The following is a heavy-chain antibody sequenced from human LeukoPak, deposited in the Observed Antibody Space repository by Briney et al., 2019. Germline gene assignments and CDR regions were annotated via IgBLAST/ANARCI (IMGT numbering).Heavy chain of an antibody. V-gene: IGHV1-2*02. J-gene: IGHJ4*02. CDR3: ALVVVAAGALDY. CDR2: INPNSGGT. Sequence: ASVKVSCKASGYAFTGYYMHWVRQAPGQGLEWMGWINPNSGGTNSAQKFQGRVAMTRDTSISTAYMELSRLRSDDTAVYYCALVVVAAGALDYWGQGTLVTVSS. D-gene: IGHD2-15*01. CDR1: GYAFTGYY.